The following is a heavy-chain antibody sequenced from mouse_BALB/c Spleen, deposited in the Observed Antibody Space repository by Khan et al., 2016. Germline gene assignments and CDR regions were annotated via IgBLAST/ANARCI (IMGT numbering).Heavy chain of an antibody. CDR2: INPDSSTT. CDR1: GSDSSRYW. CDR3: AKHHDYGGGCAY. D-gene: IGHD2-4*01. Sequence: EVQLQESGGGLVQPGGSLKLSCAASGSDSSRYWMSWVRQAPRKGLEWIGEINPDSSTTNYTPSLKDKFIISRDNAKNTLYLQMSKVRPEVTALYYRAKHHDYGGGCAYWSQGTLVTVSA. J-gene: IGHJ3*01. V-gene: IGHV4-1*02.